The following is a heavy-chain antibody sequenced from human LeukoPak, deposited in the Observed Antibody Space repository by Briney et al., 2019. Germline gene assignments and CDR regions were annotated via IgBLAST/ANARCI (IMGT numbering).Heavy chain of an antibody. J-gene: IGHJ4*02. CDR1: GFTFSSYW. Sequence: GGSLRLSCAASGFTFSSYWMSWVRQAPGKGLEWVANIKQDGSEKYYVDSVKGRFTISRDNSKNTLYLQMNSLRAEDTAVYYCARDYYGSGSYYNEEIGYWGQGTLVTVSS. CDR2: IKQDGSEK. CDR3: ARDYYGSGSYYNEEIGY. D-gene: IGHD3-10*01. V-gene: IGHV3-7*01.